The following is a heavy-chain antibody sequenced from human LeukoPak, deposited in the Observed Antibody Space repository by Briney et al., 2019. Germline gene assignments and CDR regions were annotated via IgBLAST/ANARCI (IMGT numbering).Heavy chain of an antibody. CDR2: ISSSSSYI. V-gene: IGHV3-21*01. J-gene: IGHJ1*01. D-gene: IGHD3-22*01. CDR3: ARDLGVKDYYDSSGYYPEAFQH. CDR1: GFTFSSYS. Sequence: GGFLRLSCAASGFTFSSYSMNWVRQAPGKGLEWVSSISSSSSYIYYADSVKGRFTISRDNAKNSLYLQMNSLRAEDTAVYYCARDLGVKDYYDSSGYYPEAFQHWGQGTLVTVSS.